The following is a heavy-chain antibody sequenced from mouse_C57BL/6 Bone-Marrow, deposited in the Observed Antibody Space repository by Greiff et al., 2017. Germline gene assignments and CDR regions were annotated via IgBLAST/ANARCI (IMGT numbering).Heavy chain of an antibody. CDR1: GYTFTGYW. D-gene: IGHD1-1*01. J-gene: IGHJ4*01. CDR3: ARLSFLLRCYYAVDY. V-gene: IGHV1-9*01. Sequence: QVQLQQSGAELMKPGASVKLSCKATGYTFTGYWMEWVKQRPGQGLEWIGEIFPGSGGTNYNEKFKGKDTFTADKSSNTAYMQLSSLTTEDSAIYYGARLSFLLRCYYAVDYWGQGTSVTVSS. CDR2: IFPGSGGT.